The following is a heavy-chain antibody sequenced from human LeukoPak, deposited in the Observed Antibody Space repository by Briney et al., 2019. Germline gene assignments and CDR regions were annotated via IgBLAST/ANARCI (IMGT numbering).Heavy chain of an antibody. J-gene: IGHJ4*02. D-gene: IGHD5-18*01. CDR3: AKGDTGVIRRYYLDS. V-gene: IGHV3-23*05. Sequence: GGSLRLSCAASGFTFSNYGMNWVRQAPGKGLEWVSVTETIGVITYYTDSVKGRFTISRDNSKNTLNLQMDSLRVEDTAVYYCAKGDTGVIRRYYLDSWGQGTLVTVSS. CDR2: TETIGVIT. CDR1: GFTFSNYG.